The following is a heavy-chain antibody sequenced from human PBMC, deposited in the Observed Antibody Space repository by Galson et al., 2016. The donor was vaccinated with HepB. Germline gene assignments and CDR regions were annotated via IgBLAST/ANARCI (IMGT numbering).Heavy chain of an antibody. CDR3: ATIGGAWTLEY. CDR1: GDSISSSNW. Sequence: SETLSLTCAVSGDSISSSNWWTWVRQPPGKGLEWIGEIYHRGSTHYNPSLNSRVTMSLDKSKNQFSLRLTSVTAADTAVYYCATIGGAWTLEYWGPGTLVSVSS. J-gene: IGHJ4*02. D-gene: IGHD3-16*01. CDR2: IYHRGST. V-gene: IGHV4-4*02.